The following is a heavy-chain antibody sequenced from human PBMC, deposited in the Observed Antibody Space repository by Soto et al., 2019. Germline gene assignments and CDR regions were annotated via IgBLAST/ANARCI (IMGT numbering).Heavy chain of an antibody. CDR1: GYTFTSYA. Sequence: WASVKVSCKASGYTFTSYAMHWVRQAPGQRLEWMGWINAGNGNTKYSQKFQGRVTITRDTSASTAYMELSSLRSEDTAVYYCARGGPLRFLEWLYYFDYWGQGTLVTVSS. CDR2: INAGNGNT. CDR3: ARGGPLRFLEWLYYFDY. V-gene: IGHV1-3*01. J-gene: IGHJ4*02. D-gene: IGHD3-3*01.